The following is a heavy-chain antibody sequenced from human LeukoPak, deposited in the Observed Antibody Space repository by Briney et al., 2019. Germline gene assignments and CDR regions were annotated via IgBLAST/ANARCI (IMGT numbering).Heavy chain of an antibody. Sequence: PGGSLRLSCAASGFTFSDYYMSWIRQAPGKGLEWVSHISSSGSTIYYADSVKGRFTISRDNSKNTLYLQMNSLRAEDTAVYYCAKDVRGSDCSSTSCYMGNDAFDIWGQGTMVTVSS. J-gene: IGHJ3*02. CDR3: AKDVRGSDCSSTSCYMGNDAFDI. CDR1: GFTFSDYY. D-gene: IGHD2-2*02. CDR2: ISSSGSTI. V-gene: IGHV3-11*04.